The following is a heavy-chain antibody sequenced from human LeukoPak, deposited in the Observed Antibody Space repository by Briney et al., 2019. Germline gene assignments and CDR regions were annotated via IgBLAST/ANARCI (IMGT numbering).Heavy chain of an antibody. CDR1: GFTFSSYA. CDR3: ARGGIAAAGTKPTDFDY. Sequence: GGSLRLSCAASGFTFSSYAMSWVRQAPGKGLEYVSAISSNGGSTYYANSVKGRFTISRDNSKNTLYLQMGSLRAEDMAVYYCARGGIAAAGTKPTDFDYWGQGTLVTVSS. V-gene: IGHV3-64*01. J-gene: IGHJ4*02. D-gene: IGHD6-13*01. CDR2: ISSNGGST.